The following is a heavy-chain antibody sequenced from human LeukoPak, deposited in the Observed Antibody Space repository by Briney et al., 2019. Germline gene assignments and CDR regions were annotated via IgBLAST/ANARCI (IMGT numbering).Heavy chain of an antibody. CDR2: INPNSGGT. V-gene: IGHV1-2*02. CDR1: GYTFTGYY. Sequence: ASVKVSCKASGYTFTGYYMHWVRQAPGQGLEWMGWINPNSGGTNYAQKFQGRVTMTRDTTTSTVYMELSRLTSDGTAMYYCARHSAYEVLFDHWGQGTLVTVSS. J-gene: IGHJ4*02. D-gene: IGHD5-12*01. CDR3: ARHSAYEVLFDH.